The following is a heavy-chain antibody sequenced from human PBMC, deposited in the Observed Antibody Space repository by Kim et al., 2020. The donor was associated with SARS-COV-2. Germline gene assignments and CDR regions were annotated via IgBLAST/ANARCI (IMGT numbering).Heavy chain of an antibody. CDR2: GSNK. CDR3: ALTVTRVY. J-gene: IGHJ4*02. D-gene: IGHD4-17*01. V-gene: IGHV3-30*02. Sequence: GSNKYYADSVKGRFTISRDNSKNTLYLQMNSLRAEDTAVYYCALTVTRVYWGQGTLVTVSS.